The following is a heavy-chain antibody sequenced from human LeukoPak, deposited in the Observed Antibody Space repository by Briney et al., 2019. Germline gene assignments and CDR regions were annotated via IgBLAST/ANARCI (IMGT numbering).Heavy chain of an antibody. Sequence: SETLSLTCTVSGYSISSGHYWGWIRQPPGKGLEWIGSMYHSGSTYYNPPLKSRVTISEDTSKNQFSLKLSSVTAADTAVYYCARADYYYGSGSYYIGNWFDPWGQGTLVTVSS. D-gene: IGHD3-10*01. V-gene: IGHV4-38-2*02. J-gene: IGHJ5*02. CDR3: ARADYYYGSGSYYIGNWFDP. CDR1: GYSISSGHY. CDR2: MYHSGST.